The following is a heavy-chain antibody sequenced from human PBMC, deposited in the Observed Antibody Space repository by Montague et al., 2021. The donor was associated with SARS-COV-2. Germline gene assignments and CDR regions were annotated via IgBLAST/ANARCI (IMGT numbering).Heavy chain of an antibody. CDR1: GGPVSSATYY. J-gene: IGHJ6*02. Sequence: SETLSLTCTVAGGPVSSATYYWSWIRQPPGKGLEWIGYINYSGSTSYNPSLKSRVTISVDMSKNQFSLKLNSVTAADTAVYYCASAGGYYYYYQGLDVWGQGTTVTVSS. CDR3: ASAGGYYYYYQGLDV. V-gene: IGHV4-61*01. D-gene: IGHD3-10*01. CDR2: INYSGST.